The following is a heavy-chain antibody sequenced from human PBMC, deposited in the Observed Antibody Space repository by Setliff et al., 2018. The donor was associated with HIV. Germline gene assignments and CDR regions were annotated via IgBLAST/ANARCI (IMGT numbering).Heavy chain of an antibody. CDR1: GGSIINYF. V-gene: IGHV4-59*01. D-gene: IGHD5-18*01. CDR3: ARSPGVDTNMAFDY. Sequence: SETLSLTCSVTGGSIINYFWCWIRMPPGKGLEWIGYIYYSGSTDYNPSLKSRVTITVDTSKNQVSLKLNSVTAADTAVYYCARSPGVDTNMAFDYWGQGTLVTVSS. J-gene: IGHJ4*02. CDR2: IYYSGST.